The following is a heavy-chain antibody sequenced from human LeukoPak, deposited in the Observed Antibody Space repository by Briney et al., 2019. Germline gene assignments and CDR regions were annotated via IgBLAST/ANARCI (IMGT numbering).Heavy chain of an antibody. V-gene: IGHV3-20*04. Sequence: GGSLRLSCAASGFTFDDYGMSWVRQAPGKGLEWVSGINWNGGSTGYADSVKGRFTISRDNAKNSLYLQMNSLRAEDTAVYYCARDHGVVVPATPDDAFDIWGQGTMVTVSS. CDR1: GFTFDDYG. CDR2: INWNGGST. J-gene: IGHJ3*02. D-gene: IGHD2-2*01. CDR3: ARDHGVVVPATPDDAFDI.